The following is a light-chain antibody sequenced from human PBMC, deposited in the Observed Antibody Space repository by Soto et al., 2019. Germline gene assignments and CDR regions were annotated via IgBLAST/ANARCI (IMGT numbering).Light chain of an antibody. J-gene: IGKJ1*01. CDR2: GAS. V-gene: IGKV3-20*01. Sequence: IVLTHSPDTLSVSPWERATLSFRASQTVGSNLAWYQQKPGQAPRLLIYGASNRATGIPDRFSGSGSGTDFTLTISRLEPEDFAVYYCQQYGSSGTFGQGTKVDIK. CDR1: QTVGSN. CDR3: QQYGSSGT.